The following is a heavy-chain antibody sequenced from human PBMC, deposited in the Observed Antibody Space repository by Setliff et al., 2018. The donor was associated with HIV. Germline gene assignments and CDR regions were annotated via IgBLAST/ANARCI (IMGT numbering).Heavy chain of an antibody. CDR2: IIPMYGVT. V-gene: IGHV1-69*05. D-gene: IGHD2-15*01. CDR3: SLPYCSGGNCWSSASLPPAGWFDP. Sequence: SVKVSCKASGGTFSSYVISWVRQAPGQGPEWMGGIIPMYGVTNYAQKFQGRVTITTDESTSTAYMELSSLRSEDTAVYYWSLPYCSGGNCWSSASLPPAGWFDPWGQGTLVTVSS. CDR1: GGTFSSYV. J-gene: IGHJ5*02.